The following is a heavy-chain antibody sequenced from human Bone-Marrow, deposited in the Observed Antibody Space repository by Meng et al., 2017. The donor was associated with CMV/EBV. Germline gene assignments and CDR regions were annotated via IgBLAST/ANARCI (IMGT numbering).Heavy chain of an antibody. CDR3: AREEIVGATQDAFDI. CDR2: ISYDGSNK. D-gene: IGHD1-26*01. Sequence: GESLKISCAASGFTFSSYAMHWVRQAPGKGLEWVAVISYDGSNKYYADSVKGRFTISRDNSKNTLYLQMNSLRAEDTAVYYCAREEIVGATQDAFDIWGQGTMVTVSS. V-gene: IGHV3-30*04. CDR1: GFTFSSYA. J-gene: IGHJ3*02.